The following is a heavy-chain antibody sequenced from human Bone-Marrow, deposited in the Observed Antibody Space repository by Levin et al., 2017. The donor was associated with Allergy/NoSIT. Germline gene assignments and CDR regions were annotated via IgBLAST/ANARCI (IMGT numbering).Heavy chain of an antibody. J-gene: IGHJ4*02. CDR2: ITSDGTT. D-gene: IGHD3-16*01. CDR1: GFDFSGTW. V-gene: IGHV3-74*01. Sequence: GASVKVSCAASGFDFSGTWMHWVRQVPGEGLVWVSRITSDGTTNYADSVKGRFSISRDNAKNTVYLQMNSLRVEDTAVYYCARDWYYSVDYWGQGILVTVSS. CDR3: ARDWYYSVDY.